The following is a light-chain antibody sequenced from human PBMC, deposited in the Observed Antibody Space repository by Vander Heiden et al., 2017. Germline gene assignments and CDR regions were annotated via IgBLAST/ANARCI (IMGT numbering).Light chain of an antibody. J-gene: IGLJ2*01. V-gene: IGLV1-40*01. CDR3: QSYDSSLSGYVV. Sequence: QSVLTPPPSVSGAPGQRVTISCTGSSSNIGAGSDVHWYQQLPGTAPKRLIYGNSNRHSGVPDRFSGSKSGTSASLAITGLQAEDEADYYCQSYDSSLSGYVVFGGGTKLTVL. CDR1: SSNIGAGSD. CDR2: GNS.